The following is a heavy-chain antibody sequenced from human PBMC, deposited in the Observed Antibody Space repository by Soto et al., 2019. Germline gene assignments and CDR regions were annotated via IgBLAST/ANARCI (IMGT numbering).Heavy chain of an antibody. CDR3: ARGGGLWFGELLIPYYFDY. D-gene: IGHD3-10*01. J-gene: IGHJ4*02. Sequence: SQTLSLTCAISGDSVSTNSVAWNWIRQSPSRGLEWLGRTYYRSKWYNDYAASVKSRITINPDTSKNQFSLQLNSVTPEDTAVYYCARGGGLWFGELLIPYYFDYWGQGTLVTVSS. CDR2: TYYRSKWYN. CDR1: GDSVSTNSVA. V-gene: IGHV6-1*01.